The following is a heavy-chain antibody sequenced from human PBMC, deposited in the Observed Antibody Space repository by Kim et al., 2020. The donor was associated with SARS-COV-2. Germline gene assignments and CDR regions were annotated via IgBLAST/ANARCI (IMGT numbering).Heavy chain of an antibody. Sequence: KYSQKFQGRVTITRDTSASTAYMELSSLRSEDTAVYYCASPFSMVAGLSGWGQGTLVTVSS. CDR3: ASPFSMVAGLSG. D-gene: IGHD2-15*01. V-gene: IGHV1-3*01. J-gene: IGHJ4*02.